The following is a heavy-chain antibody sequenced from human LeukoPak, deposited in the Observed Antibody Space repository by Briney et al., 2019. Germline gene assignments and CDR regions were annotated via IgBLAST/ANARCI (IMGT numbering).Heavy chain of an antibody. CDR3: ARRDYSSGFDY. CDR1: GFTFSNAW. D-gene: IGHD6-19*01. CDR2: IYYRGST. J-gene: IGHJ4*02. Sequence: PGGSLRLSCAASGFTFSNAWMSWVRQAPGGGREWIGCIYYRGSTYYNPSVKSRVTISVDTSKNQFSLKLSSVTAADTAVYYCARRDYSSGFDYWGQGTLVTVSS. V-gene: IGHV4-59*05.